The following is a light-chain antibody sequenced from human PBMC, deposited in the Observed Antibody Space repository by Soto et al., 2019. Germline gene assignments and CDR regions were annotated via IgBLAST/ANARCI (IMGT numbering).Light chain of an antibody. CDR2: GAS. V-gene: IGKV3-20*01. Sequence: EIVLTQSPGTLSLSPEEKATLSCKASQSVSSSYLAWYQQNPVQAPRLLIYGASSMATGIPDRFSGSGSGTDFTLTISRLEPEDFAVYYCQQYGSSPRTFGQGTKVDIK. J-gene: IGKJ1*01. CDR3: QQYGSSPRT. CDR1: QSVSSSY.